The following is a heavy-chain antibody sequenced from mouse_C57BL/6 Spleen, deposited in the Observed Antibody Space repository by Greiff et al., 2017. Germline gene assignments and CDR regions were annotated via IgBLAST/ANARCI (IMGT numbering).Heavy chain of an antibody. Sequence: VQLQQSGPELVKPGASVKISCKASGYTFTDYYMNWVKQSHGKSLEWIGDINPNNGGTSYNQKFKGKATLTVDKSSSTAYMELRSLTSEDSAVYYCARFSPYAGAMDYWGQGTSVTVSS. CDR3: ARFSPYAGAMDY. CDR2: INPNNGGT. CDR1: GYTFTDYY. J-gene: IGHJ4*01. D-gene: IGHD4-1*01. V-gene: IGHV1-26*01.